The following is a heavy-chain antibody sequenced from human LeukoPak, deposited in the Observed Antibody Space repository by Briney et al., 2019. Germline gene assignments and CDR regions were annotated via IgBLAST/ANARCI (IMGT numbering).Heavy chain of an antibody. CDR2: IYYSGST. D-gene: IGHD1-7*01. J-gene: IGHJ6*02. CDR3: ARDVGLELHHYYYYGMDV. CDR1: GGSISSYY. Sequence: SSETLSLTCTVSGGSISSYYWSWIRQPPGKGLEWIGYIYYSGSTNYNPSLKSRVTISVDTSKNQFSLKLSSVTAADTAVYYCARDVGLELHHYYYYGMDVWGQGTTVTVSS. V-gene: IGHV4-59*01.